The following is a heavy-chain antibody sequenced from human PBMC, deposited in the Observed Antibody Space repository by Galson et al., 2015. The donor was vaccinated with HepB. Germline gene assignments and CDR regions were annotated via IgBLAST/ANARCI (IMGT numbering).Heavy chain of an antibody. CDR3: ARDYYDSSGYYYVPGGFDY. V-gene: IGHV3-48*01. J-gene: IGHJ4*02. CDR1: GFTFSSYS. D-gene: IGHD3-22*01. CDR2: ISSSSSTI. Sequence: SLRLSCAASGFTFSSYSMNWVRQAPGKGLEWVSYISSSSSTIYYADSVKGRFTISRDNAKNSLYLQMNSLRAEDTAVYYCARDYYDSSGYYYVPGGFDYWGQGTLVTVSS.